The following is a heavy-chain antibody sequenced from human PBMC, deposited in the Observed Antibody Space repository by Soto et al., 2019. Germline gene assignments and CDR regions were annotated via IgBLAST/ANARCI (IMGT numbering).Heavy chain of an antibody. CDR1: GFTFSSYW. V-gene: IGHV3-7*01. D-gene: IGHD2-15*01. CDR3: ARAWGRCSGGSCYSVDWFDP. CDR2: IKQDGSEK. J-gene: IGHJ5*02. Sequence: PGGSLRLSCAASGFTFSSYWMSWVRQAPGKGLEWVANIKQDGSEKYYVDSVKGRFTISRDNAKNSLYLQMNSLRAEDTAVYYCARAWGRCSGGSCYSVDWFDPWGQGTLVTVSS.